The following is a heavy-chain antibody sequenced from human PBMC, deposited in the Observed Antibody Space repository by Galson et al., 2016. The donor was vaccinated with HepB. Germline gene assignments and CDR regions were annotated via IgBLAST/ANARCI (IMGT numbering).Heavy chain of an antibody. D-gene: IGHD4-17*01. Sequence: SETLSLTCDVYGGSFSGYYWSWIRQPPGKGLEWIGEIIHSGSTHYNPSLKSRVILSVDTSKHQFSLKLSSVTAADTAVYYCSTEYYYYGMDVWGQGTTVTVSS. J-gene: IGHJ6*02. CDR1: GGSFSGYY. V-gene: IGHV4-34*12. CDR2: IIHSGST. CDR3: STEYYYYGMDV.